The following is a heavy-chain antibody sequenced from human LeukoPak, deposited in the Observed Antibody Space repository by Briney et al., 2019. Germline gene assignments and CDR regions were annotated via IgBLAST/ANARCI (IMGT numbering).Heavy chain of an antibody. V-gene: IGHV3-74*01. CDR3: ARGRPHGNDY. CDR1: GFIFSTQR. J-gene: IGHJ4*02. CDR2: IASDGSST. Sequence: GGSLRLSCAASGFIFSTQRMHWVRQAPEKGLVWVSRIASDGSSTTYADSVKGRFSISRDNAKNTLYLQMNSLRVEDTAVYYCARGRPHGNDYWGQGTLVTVSS. D-gene: IGHD4-23*01.